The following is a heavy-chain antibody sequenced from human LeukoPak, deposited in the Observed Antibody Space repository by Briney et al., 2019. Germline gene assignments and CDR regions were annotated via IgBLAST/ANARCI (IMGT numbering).Heavy chain of an antibody. V-gene: IGHV5-51*01. CDR2: IYPGDSDT. CDR1: GYSFTSYW. D-gene: IGHD3-22*01. Sequence: GESLKISCKGSGYSFTSYWIGWVRQMPGKGLEWMGIIYPGDSDTRYSPSFQGQVTISADKSISTAYLQWSSLKASDTAMYYCARRGYYYDSSGYYDAFDIWGQGTMVTVSS. CDR3: ARRGYYYDSSGYYDAFDI. J-gene: IGHJ3*02.